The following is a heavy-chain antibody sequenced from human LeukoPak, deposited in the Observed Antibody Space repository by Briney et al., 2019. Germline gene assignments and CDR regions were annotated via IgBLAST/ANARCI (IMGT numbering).Heavy chain of an antibody. V-gene: IGHV3-64*01. CDR2: ISTNGGST. J-gene: IGHJ4*02. D-gene: IGHD3-10*01. Sequence: GRSLTLSCAASGFTFSSYGMHWVRQAPGKGLEYVSAISTNGGSTYYANSVKGRFTISRDDPKNTLDLQMGSLRPEDMAVYYCARGFRYYGSGIDYWGQGTLVTVSS. CDR3: ARGFRYYGSGIDY. CDR1: GFTFSSYG.